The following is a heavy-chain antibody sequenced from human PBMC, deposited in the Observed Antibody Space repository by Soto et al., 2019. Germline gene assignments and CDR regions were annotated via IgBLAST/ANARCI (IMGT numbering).Heavy chain of an antibody. J-gene: IGHJ6*02. V-gene: IGHV2-5*01. CDR3: AHAAYDSGYVYGLDV. CDR1: GFSLSTSGVG. D-gene: IGHD5-12*01. CDR2: IYWNDDK. Sequence: QITLKESGPPLVKPTQTLTLTCTFSGFSLSTSGVGVGWIRQPPGKALEWLTLIYWNDDKRYSPSLKSRLTSTMDTSKNQVVLTMTNMDPVDTATYYCAHAAYDSGYVYGLDVWGQGTTVTVSS.